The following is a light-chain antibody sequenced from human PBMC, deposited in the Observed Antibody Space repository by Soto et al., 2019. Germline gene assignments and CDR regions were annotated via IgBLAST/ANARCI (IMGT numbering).Light chain of an antibody. Sequence: EIVMTQSPATLSVSPGERATLSGRASQSVSSNLAWYQQKPGQAPRLLIYGASNRATGIPDRFSGSGSGTDFTLTITRLEPEDFAVYYCQQYGSSPRTFGQGTRLEIK. J-gene: IGKJ5*01. CDR3: QQYGSSPRT. V-gene: IGKV3-20*01. CDR1: QSVSSN. CDR2: GAS.